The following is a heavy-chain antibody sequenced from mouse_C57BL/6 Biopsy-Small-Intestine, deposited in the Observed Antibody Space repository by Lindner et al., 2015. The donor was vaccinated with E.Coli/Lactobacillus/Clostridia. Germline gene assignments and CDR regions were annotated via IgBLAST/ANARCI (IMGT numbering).Heavy chain of an antibody. V-gene: IGHV1-85*01. D-gene: IGHD1-1*01. J-gene: IGHJ4*01. Sequence: CKASGYTITSYYIHWVRQAPGQGLEWVGMMNPDAGSTRYAQKLQGRLTITRDTSTSTVYMDLWSLKSEDTAMYFCARGDKAPYSSGWYGDEDAIYYFDYWGQGTLVTVSS. CDR1: GYTITSYY. CDR2: MNPDAGST. CDR3: ARGDKAPYSSGWYGDEDAIYYFDY.